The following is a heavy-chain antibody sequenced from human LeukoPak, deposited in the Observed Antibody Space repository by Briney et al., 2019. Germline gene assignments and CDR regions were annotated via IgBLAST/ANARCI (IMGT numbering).Heavy chain of an antibody. D-gene: IGHD1-1*01. CDR3: TRVTSWRTGFDY. CDR1: GFSFEAYG. V-gene: IGHV3-9*01. J-gene: IGHJ4*02. CDR2: ITWNSDDK. Sequence: GGSLRLSCAASGFSFEAYGMYWVRQAPGKGLEWVSGITWNSDDKAYADSVKGRFTISRDNAKNCLYLQMNSQTVEDTALYYCTRVTSWRTGFDYWGQGTLVTVSS.